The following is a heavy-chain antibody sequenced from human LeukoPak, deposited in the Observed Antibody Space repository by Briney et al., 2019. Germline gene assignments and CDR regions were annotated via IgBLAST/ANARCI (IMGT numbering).Heavy chain of an antibody. CDR2: INHSGST. Sequence: PSETLSLTCAVYGGSFSGYYWSWIRQPPGKGLEWIGEINHSGSTNYNPSLKSRVTISVDRSKNQFSLKLSSVTAADTAVYYCARVERTYYGSGSYSWFDPWGQGTLVTVSS. CDR3: ARVERTYYGSGSYSWFDP. D-gene: IGHD3-10*01. CDR1: GGSFSGYY. V-gene: IGHV4-34*01. J-gene: IGHJ5*02.